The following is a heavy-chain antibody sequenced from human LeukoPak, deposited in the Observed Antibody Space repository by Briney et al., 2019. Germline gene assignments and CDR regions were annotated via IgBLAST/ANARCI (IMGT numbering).Heavy chain of an antibody. Sequence: GGSLRLSCAASGFTFSSYWMSWVRQAPGKGLEWVANIKKDGSEKYYGDSVKGRFTISRDNAKTSLYLQMNSPRAEDTAVYYCARGPSGYHNTGGQGTLVTVSS. CDR1: GFTFSSYW. V-gene: IGHV3-7*01. CDR3: ARGPSGYHNT. J-gene: IGHJ4*02. D-gene: IGHD5-12*01. CDR2: IKKDGSEK.